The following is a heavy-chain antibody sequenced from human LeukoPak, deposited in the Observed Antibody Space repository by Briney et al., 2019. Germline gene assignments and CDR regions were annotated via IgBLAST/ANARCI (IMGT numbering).Heavy chain of an antibody. V-gene: IGHV4-39*01. CDR3: ARNPVAGFDF. Sequence: PSETLSLTCTVPGGSISSSSYYWRWIRQPPGKGLEWIASIDYSGNTYYNLSLKSRVTMFVDTSKNQFSLRLRSVTAADTAVYYCARNPVAGFDFWGQGALVTVSS. CDR2: IDYSGNT. J-gene: IGHJ4*02. CDR1: GGSISSSSYY. D-gene: IGHD6-19*01.